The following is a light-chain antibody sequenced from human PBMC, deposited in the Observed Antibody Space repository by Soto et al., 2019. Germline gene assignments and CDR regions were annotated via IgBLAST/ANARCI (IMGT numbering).Light chain of an antibody. V-gene: IGLV2-23*01. Sequence: QSVLTQPASVSGSPGQSITISCTGTSSDVGSYNLGSWYQQHPGKAPKLMTYEGSKRPSGVSNRFSGSKSGNTASLTISGLQAEDEADYYSCSYAGSSTSLYVFGTGTKVTVL. CDR3: CSYAGSSTSLYV. CDR1: SSDVGSYNL. CDR2: EGS. J-gene: IGLJ1*01.